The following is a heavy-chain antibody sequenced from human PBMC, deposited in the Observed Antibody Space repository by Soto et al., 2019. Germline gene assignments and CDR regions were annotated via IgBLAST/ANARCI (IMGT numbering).Heavy chain of an antibody. CDR1: GGSISSYY. D-gene: IGHD2-2*01. Sequence: SETLSLTCTVSGGSISSYYWSWIRQPPGKGLEWIGYIYYSGSTNYNPSLKSRVTISVDTSKNQFSLKLSSVTAADTAVYYCARGDDVVPAVFDYWGQGTLVTVSS. V-gene: IGHV4-59*01. J-gene: IGHJ4*02. CDR2: IYYSGST. CDR3: ARGDDVVPAVFDY.